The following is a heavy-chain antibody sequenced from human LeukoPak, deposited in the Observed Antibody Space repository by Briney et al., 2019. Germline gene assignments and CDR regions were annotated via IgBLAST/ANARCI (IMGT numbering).Heavy chain of an antibody. CDR3: ARCWTWDDSSDYYPSGGPRVAFDI. CDR2: IYHSGST. Sequence: SETLSLTCSVSGASISGYYWSWIRQPPGKGLEWIGYIYHSGSTNYNPSLKSRVTISLDTSKSQFSMNLSSVTAADTAVYYCARCWTWDDSSDYYPSGGPRVAFDIWGQGTMVSVSS. CDR1: GASISGYY. D-gene: IGHD3-22*01. J-gene: IGHJ3*02. V-gene: IGHV4-59*01.